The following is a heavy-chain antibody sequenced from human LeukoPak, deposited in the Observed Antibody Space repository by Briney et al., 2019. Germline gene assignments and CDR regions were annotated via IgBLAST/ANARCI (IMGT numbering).Heavy chain of an antibody. Sequence: SQTLSLTCALFTGFFSHYYWSWVRHPPGKGLEWVGEIHPSGSNSFHPSLKRRVSISKDTSKNQFSLKLTCRPAVDRAVYYCSRGSDESKTGDYWGQGTLVTGSS. V-gene: IGHV4-34*01. J-gene: IGHJ4*02. CDR1: TGFFSHYY. CDR3: SRGSDESKTGDY. CDR2: IHPSGSN. D-gene: IGHD6-25*01.